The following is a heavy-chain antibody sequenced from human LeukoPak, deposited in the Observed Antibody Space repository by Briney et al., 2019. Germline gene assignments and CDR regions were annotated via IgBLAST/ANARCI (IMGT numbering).Heavy chain of an antibody. D-gene: IGHD3-16*01. CDR1: GYTFTNYG. Sequence: GASVKVSCKASGYTFTNYGICWVRQAPGQGLEWMGWISAYNGNSNFAQNLQGRVTMTTDTSTSTAYMELRSLRSDDTAVYYCARLSFGEVGAAADYWGQGTLVTVSS. V-gene: IGHV1-18*01. CDR2: ISAYNGNS. CDR3: ARLSFGEVGAAADY. J-gene: IGHJ4*02.